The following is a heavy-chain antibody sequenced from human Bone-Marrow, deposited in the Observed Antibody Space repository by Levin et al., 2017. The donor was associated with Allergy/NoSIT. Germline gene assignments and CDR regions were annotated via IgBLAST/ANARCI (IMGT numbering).Heavy chain of an antibody. J-gene: IGHJ4*02. D-gene: IGHD4-11*01. CDR2: VSHDGNKE. CDR3: ARSHDYSDYGDFDY. CDR1: GFNFRTYV. Sequence: GESLKISCAASGFNFRTYVLHWVRQAPGKGLEWVAVVSHDGNKEYYADSVKGRFTVSRDSSRNTLSLLMNSLKADDTAVYYCARSHDYSDYGDFDYWGQGTLVTVSS. V-gene: IGHV3-30*04.